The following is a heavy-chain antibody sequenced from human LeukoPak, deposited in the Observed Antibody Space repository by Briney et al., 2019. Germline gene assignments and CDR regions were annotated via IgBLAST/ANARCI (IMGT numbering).Heavy chain of an antibody. CDR3: AREQQWLATYYGMDV. J-gene: IGHJ6*02. CDR1: GGSISSSSYY. Sequence: SETLSLTCTVSGGSISSSSYYWGWLRQPPGKGLEWIGSIYYSGSTYYNPSLKSRVTISVDTSKNQFSLKLSSVTAADTAVYYCAREQQWLATYYGMDVWGQGTTVTVSS. V-gene: IGHV4-39*07. CDR2: IYYSGST. D-gene: IGHD6-19*01.